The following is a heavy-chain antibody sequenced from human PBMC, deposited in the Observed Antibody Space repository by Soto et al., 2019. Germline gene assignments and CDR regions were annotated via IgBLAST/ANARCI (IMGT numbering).Heavy chain of an antibody. CDR1: GYTFTTYD. CDR3: ATFWRSRFDY. CDR2: MDPTSGNT. Sequence: QVQLVQSGAKVEKPGASVKVSCKASGYTFTTYDINWVRQAPGQGLEWMGWMDPTSGNTGYAQNFQGRVTMTRDNSITTAYLELNSLRFDDTAFYYCATFWRSRFDYCGQGTLVTVST. J-gene: IGHJ4*02. D-gene: IGHD3-3*01. V-gene: IGHV1-8*01.